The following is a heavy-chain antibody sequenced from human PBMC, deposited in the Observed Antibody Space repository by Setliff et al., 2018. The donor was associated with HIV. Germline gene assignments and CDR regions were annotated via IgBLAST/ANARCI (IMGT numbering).Heavy chain of an antibody. V-gene: IGHV3-30*04. CDR3: ARDPRVDAFDI. Sequence: GGSLRLSCAASGFIFGDYAIHCVRQAPGKGLEWVAAVSYDGTKTYYADSVKGRFTLSRDNSKDTAFLQMNGLTVEDTAVYYCARDPRVDAFDIWGRGTVVTVS. J-gene: IGHJ3*02. CDR1: GFIFGDYA. CDR2: VSYDGTKT.